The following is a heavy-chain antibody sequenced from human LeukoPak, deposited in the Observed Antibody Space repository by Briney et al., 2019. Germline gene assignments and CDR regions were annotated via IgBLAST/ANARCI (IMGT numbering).Heavy chain of an antibody. CDR3: ASTDVGRWNSGGWNY. J-gene: IGHJ4*02. Sequence: GGSLRLSCAASGFTFSSYSMNWVRQAPGKGLEWVSSISSSSSYIYYADSVKGRFTISRDNAKNSLYLQMNSLRAEDTAVYYCASTDVGRWNSGGWNYWGQGTLVTVSS. D-gene: IGHD1-7*01. CDR1: GFTFSSYS. CDR2: ISSSSSYI. V-gene: IGHV3-21*01.